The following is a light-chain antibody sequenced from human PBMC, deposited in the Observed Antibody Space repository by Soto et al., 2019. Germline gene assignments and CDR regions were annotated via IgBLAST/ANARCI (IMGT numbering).Light chain of an antibody. CDR2: GAS. V-gene: IGKV3-15*01. J-gene: IGKJ4*01. CDR3: QQYNKFPSLT. Sequence: EIVMTQSPATLSVSPGERATLSCRASQSVSSNLAWYQQKPGQAPRLLIYGASTRATGIPARFSGSGSGTECTLTIGSLQSEDFAVYYCQQYNKFPSLTFGGGTKVEIK. CDR1: QSVSSN.